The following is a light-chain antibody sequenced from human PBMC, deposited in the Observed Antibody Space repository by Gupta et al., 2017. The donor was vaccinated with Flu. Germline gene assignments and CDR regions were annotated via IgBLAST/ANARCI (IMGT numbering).Light chain of an antibody. CDR2: KDR. V-gene: IGLV3-25*02. J-gene: IGLJ3*02. Sequence: SYDLTQPPSVSVSPGQTARITCSGNALPKQYAYWYQQKPGQAPVLVIYKDRERPSGIPERFSGSSSGTTVTLTISGVQAEDEADYYCQSADSSGTWVFGGGTKLTVL. CDR1: ALPKQY. CDR3: QSADSSGTWV.